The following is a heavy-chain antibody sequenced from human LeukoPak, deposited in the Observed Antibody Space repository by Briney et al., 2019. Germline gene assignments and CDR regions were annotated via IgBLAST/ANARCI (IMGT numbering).Heavy chain of an antibody. V-gene: IGHV3-11*05. CDR1: GFTFSDYY. CDR2: ISDSSSYT. Sequence: GGSLRLSCAASGFTFSDYYMSWIRQAPGKGLEWVSYISDSSSYTDYADSVKGRFTISRDNSKNSLYLQMNSLRAEDTAVYYCARDKTATTSLDHWGQGTLVTVSS. D-gene: IGHD4-17*01. J-gene: IGHJ4*02. CDR3: ARDKTATTSLDH.